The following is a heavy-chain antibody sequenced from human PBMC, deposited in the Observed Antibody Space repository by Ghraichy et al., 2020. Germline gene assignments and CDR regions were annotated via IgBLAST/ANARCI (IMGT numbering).Heavy chain of an antibody. CDR1: GGSISSSSYY. CDR2: IYYSGST. D-gene: IGHD4-23*01. V-gene: IGHV4-39*01. CDR3: ARQLPVLNFDY. Sequence: ESLNISCTVSGGSISSSSYYWGWIRQPPGKGLEWIGSIYYSGSTYYNPSLKSRVTISVDTSKNQFSLKLSSVTAADTAVYYCARQLPVLNFDYWGQGTLVTVSS. J-gene: IGHJ4*02.